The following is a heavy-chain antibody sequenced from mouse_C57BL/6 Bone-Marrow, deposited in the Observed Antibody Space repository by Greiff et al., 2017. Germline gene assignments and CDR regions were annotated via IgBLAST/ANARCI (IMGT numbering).Heavy chain of an antibody. CDR2: IYPGNSDT. CDR3: TEGHYYREFAY. Sequence: EVQLQQSGTVLARPGASVKMSCKTSGYTFTSYWMYWVKQRPGQGLEWIGAIYPGNSDTSYNQKFKGKAKLTAVTSASTAYMELSSLTNEDSAVYYCTEGHYYREFAYWGQGTLVTVSA. J-gene: IGHJ3*01. V-gene: IGHV1-5*01. D-gene: IGHD2-12*01. CDR1: GYTFTSYW.